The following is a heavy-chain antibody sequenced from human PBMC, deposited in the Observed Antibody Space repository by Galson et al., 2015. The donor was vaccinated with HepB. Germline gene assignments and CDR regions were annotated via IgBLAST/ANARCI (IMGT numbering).Heavy chain of an antibody. D-gene: IGHD2-2*02. CDR1: GYTFTNYA. J-gene: IGHJ3*02. CDR3: ARDSWPGAKPDVFDI. Sequence: SVKVSGKASGYTFTNYAINWVRQAPGQGLEGVGWIHTNSGKPTYAQGFARGVVFSPVASVSAAYMQISSLKAEDTAVYYCARDSWPGAKPDVFDIWGQGTMVTVSS. V-gene: IGHV7-4-1*02. CDR2: IHTNSGKP.